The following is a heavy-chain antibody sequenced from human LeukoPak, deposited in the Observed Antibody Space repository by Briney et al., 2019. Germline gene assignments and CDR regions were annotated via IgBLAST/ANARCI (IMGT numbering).Heavy chain of an antibody. CDR3: TRNGGWYGIS. Sequence: PGGSLRLSCTGSGFTLSSYEMTWIRQAPGKGLEWVSSIDYSGDSPYYADSVKGRFTMSRDNSKNIVYLQLSSLRPEDTAVYYCTRNGGWYGISWGQGTLVTVSS. V-gene: IGHV3-23*01. CDR1: GFTLSSYE. D-gene: IGHD6-19*01. J-gene: IGHJ4*02. CDR2: IDYSGDSP.